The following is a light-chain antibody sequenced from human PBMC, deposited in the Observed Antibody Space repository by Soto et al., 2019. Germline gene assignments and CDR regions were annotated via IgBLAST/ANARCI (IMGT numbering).Light chain of an antibody. J-gene: IGKJ1*01. V-gene: IGKV3-15*01. CDR1: QSVIIS. CDR3: QHYHKWPA. CDR2: GAG. Sequence: EMVMTQSPATLSVSPGERATLSCRASQSVIISLSWYQHRRDEATRLLIYGAGSRAASIPARCSGSASTTEFTLTSSSVQSDDIAVYYCQHYHKWPAFGQGTKVDI.